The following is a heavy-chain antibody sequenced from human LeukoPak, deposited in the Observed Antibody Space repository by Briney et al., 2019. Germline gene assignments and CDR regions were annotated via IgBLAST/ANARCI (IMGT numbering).Heavy chain of an antibody. CDR1: GFTFSSYA. V-gene: IGHV3-23*01. CDR2: ISGSGSNT. Sequence: PGGSLRLSCAGSGFTFSSYAMSWVRQAPGKGLEWVSAISGSGSNTHYADSVRGRFTISRDNSKNTLSLQMNSLRAEDTAVYYCAKVLGTHVWSPGYWGQGTLVTVSS. CDR3: AKVLGTHVWSPGY. J-gene: IGHJ4*02. D-gene: IGHD7-27*01.